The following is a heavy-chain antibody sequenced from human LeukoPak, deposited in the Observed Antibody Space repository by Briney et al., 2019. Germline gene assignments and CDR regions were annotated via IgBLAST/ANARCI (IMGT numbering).Heavy chain of an antibody. CDR1: GFTFSSRA. Sequence: GGSLRLSCAASGFTFSSRAMSWVRQAPGKGLEWVSAISGSGGSTYYAGSVKGRFTISRDNSKNTLYLQMNSLRAEDTAVYYCAKDSNPEGYYFDYWGQGTLVTVSS. CDR2: ISGSGGST. CDR3: AKDSNPEGYYFDY. J-gene: IGHJ4*02. V-gene: IGHV3-23*01. D-gene: IGHD4-11*01.